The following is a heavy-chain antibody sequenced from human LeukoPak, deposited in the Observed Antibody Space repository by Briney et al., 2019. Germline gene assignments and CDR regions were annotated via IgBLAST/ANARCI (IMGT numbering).Heavy chain of an antibody. Sequence: SETLSLTCAVSGYSISSGYYWGWIRQPPGKGVGWIGSIYHSGSPYYNPSLKSRVTISVDPSKNQFSLKLSSVPAADTAVYYCARGCVPAAIGEPPDVAFDIWGQETMVTVSS. J-gene: IGHJ3*02. CDR3: ARGCVPAAIGEPPDVAFDI. CDR1: GYSISSGYY. D-gene: IGHD2-2*02. CDR2: IYHSGSP. V-gene: IGHV4-38-2*01.